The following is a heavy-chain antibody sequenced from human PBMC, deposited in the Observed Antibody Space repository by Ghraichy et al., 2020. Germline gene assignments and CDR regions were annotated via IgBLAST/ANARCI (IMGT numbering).Heavy chain of an antibody. CDR2: INPSGGST. J-gene: IGHJ4*02. Sequence: ASVKVSCKASGYTFTSYYMHWVRQAPGQGLEWMGIINPSGGSTSYAQKFQGRVTMTRDTSTSTVYMELSSLRSEDTAVYYCARVRVYYDSSGPLDYWGQGTLVTVSS. CDR1: GYTFTSYY. D-gene: IGHD3-22*01. V-gene: IGHV1-46*01. CDR3: ARVRVYYDSSGPLDY.